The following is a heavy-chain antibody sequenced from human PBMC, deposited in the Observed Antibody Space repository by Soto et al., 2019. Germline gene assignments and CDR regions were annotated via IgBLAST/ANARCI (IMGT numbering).Heavy chain of an antibody. D-gene: IGHD2-2*01. Sequence: HVQLVQSGGELKKPGASVKVSCNTSGYTFNTYFISWVRQAPGQGLEWMGWISPYNGNTKYGEKFQGRVTMTTDKFTRTAYMELRNLRFDDTAVYYCARDTSNSFDYWGKGTLVTVSS. CDR3: ARDTSNSFDY. CDR1: GYTFNTYF. V-gene: IGHV1-18*01. CDR2: ISPYNGNT. J-gene: IGHJ4*02.